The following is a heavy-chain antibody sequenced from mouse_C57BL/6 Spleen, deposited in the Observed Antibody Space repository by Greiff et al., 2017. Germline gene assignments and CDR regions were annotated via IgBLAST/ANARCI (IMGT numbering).Heavy chain of an antibody. J-gene: IGHJ3*01. CDR1: GFNIKDDY. V-gene: IGHV14-4*01. Sequence: EVQLQQSGAELVRPGASVKLSCTASGFNIKDDYMHWVKQRPDQGLEWIGWIDPENGDTEYASKFQGKATITADTSSNTAYLQLSSLTSEDTAVYYCTTGGLRAYWGQGTLVTVSA. D-gene: IGHD2-4*01. CDR3: TTGGLRAY. CDR2: IDPENGDT.